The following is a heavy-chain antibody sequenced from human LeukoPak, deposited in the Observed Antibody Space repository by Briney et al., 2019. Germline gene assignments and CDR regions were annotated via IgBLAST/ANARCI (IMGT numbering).Heavy chain of an antibody. Sequence: PSETLSLTCSVYGGSFRGYYGICIPQPPGKGLEGMGEINHSGSTNYNPSLKSRVTISVDTSKNQFSLKLSSVTAADTAVYYCARAQLLWSTGGVSDYWGQGTLVTVSS. J-gene: IGHJ4*02. CDR3: ARAQLLWSTGGVSDY. D-gene: IGHD3-10*01. CDR1: GGSFRGYY. V-gene: IGHV4-34*01. CDR2: INHSGST.